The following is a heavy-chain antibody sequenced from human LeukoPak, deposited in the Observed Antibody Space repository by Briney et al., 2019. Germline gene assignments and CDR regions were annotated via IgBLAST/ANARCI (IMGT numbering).Heavy chain of an antibody. V-gene: IGHV1-69*04. CDR2: IIPILGIA. Sequence: SVKVSCKASGGTFSSYAISLVRQAPGQGLEWMGRIIPILGIANYAQKLQGRVTITADKSTSTAYMELSSIRSEDRAVYYCARDLAQLTGGSGDYYYGMDGWGQGTTVTV. J-gene: IGHJ6*02. D-gene: IGHD6-6*01. CDR1: GGTFSSYA. CDR3: ARDLAQLTGGSGDYYYGMDG.